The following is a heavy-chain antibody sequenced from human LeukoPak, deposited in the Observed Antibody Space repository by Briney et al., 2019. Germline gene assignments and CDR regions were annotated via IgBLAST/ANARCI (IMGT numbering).Heavy chain of an antibody. J-gene: IGHJ6*02. CDR2: ISYDGSNK. CDR3: ARDQRWLVPYYYYGMDV. Sequence: GGSLRLSCAASGFTFSSYAMHWVRQAPGKGLEWVAVISYDGSNKYYADSVKGRFTISRDNAKNSLYLQMNSLRAEDTAVYYCARDQRWLVPYYYYGMDVWGQGTTVTVSS. D-gene: IGHD6-19*01. V-gene: IGHV3-30-3*01. CDR1: GFTFSSYA.